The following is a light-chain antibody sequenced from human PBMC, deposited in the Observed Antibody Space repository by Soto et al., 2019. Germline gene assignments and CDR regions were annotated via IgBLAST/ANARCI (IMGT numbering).Light chain of an antibody. CDR1: SSDVGGYNY. Sequence: QSVLTQPASVSGSPGQSITISCTGTSSDVGGYNYVSWYQQHPGKAPKLMIYDVSNRPSGVSNRFSGSKSGNTASLTISGLQAEDEADYYCSSYPSSRYVFGTGTKVTVL. J-gene: IGLJ1*01. CDR3: SSYPSSRYV. CDR2: DVS. V-gene: IGLV2-14*01.